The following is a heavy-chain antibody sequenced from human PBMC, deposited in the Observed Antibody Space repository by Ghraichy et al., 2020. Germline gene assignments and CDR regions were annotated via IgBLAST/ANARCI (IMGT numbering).Heavy chain of an antibody. CDR3: ARDFNYYYYYGMDV. CDR2: ISSSSSYI. J-gene: IGHJ6*02. V-gene: IGHV3-21*01. Sequence: GGSLRLSCAASGFTFSSYSMNWVRQAPGKGLEWVSSISSSSSYIYYADSVKGRFTISRDNAKNSLYLQMNSLRAEDTAVYYCARDFNYYYYYGMDVWGQGTTVTGAS. CDR1: GFTFSSYS.